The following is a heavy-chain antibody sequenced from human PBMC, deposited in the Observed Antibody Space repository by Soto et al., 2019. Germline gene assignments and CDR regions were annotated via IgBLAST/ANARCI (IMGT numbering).Heavy chain of an antibody. Sequence: PSETLSLTCAVYGGSFSGYYWSWIRQPPGKGLEWIGEINHSGSTNYNPSLKSRVTISVDTSKNQFSLKLSSVTAADTAVYYCARMAGRTAMGLLLDYYYGMDVWGQGTTVTVSS. J-gene: IGHJ6*02. CDR3: ARMAGRTAMGLLLDYYYGMDV. CDR2: INHSGST. V-gene: IGHV4-34*01. CDR1: GGSFSGYY. D-gene: IGHD5-18*01.